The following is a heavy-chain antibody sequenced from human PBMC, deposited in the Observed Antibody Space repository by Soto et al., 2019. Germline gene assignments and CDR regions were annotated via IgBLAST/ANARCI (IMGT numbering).Heavy chain of an antibody. CDR1: GGTFSDYV. CDR3: ARGQRRWESAPSFDS. V-gene: IGHV1-69*01. CDR2: SIPIFVTP. D-gene: IGHD1-26*01. Sequence: QVQLVQSGAEVKKPGSSVKVSCKASGGTFSDYVITWVRQAPGQGLEWMGGSIPIFVTPNYAQKFQGRVTITADESTSTAYMELSSLISEDTAVYYCARGQRRWESAPSFDSWGQGTLVTVSS. J-gene: IGHJ4*02.